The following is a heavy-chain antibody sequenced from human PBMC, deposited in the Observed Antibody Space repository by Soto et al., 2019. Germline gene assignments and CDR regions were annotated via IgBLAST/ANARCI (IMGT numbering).Heavy chain of an antibody. CDR3: ARASPYYDFWSGYYYYYGMDV. V-gene: IGHV3-30-3*01. J-gene: IGHJ6*02. CDR2: ISYDGSNK. Sequence: PGGSLRLSCAASGFTFSSYAMHWVRQAPGKGLEWVAVISYDGSNKYYADSVKGRFTISRDNSKNTLYLQMNSLRAEDTAVYYCARASPYYDFWSGYYYYYGMDVWGQGTTVTVSS. CDR1: GFTFSSYA. D-gene: IGHD3-3*01.